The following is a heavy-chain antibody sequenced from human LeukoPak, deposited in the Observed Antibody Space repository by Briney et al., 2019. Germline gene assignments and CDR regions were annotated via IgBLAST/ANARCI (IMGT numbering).Heavy chain of an antibody. J-gene: IGHJ4*02. Sequence: GGSLRLSCAASGFTFSSYSMNWVRQAPGKGLEWVSSISSNSYIYYADSVKGRFTISRDNAKNSLYLQMNSLRAEDTAVYYCARDRSGYWGQGTLVTVSS. CDR2: ISSNSYI. CDR1: GFTFSSYS. V-gene: IGHV3-21*01. CDR3: ARDRSGY.